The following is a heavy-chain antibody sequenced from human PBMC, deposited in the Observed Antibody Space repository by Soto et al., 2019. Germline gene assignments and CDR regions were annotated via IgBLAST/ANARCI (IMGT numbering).Heavy chain of an antibody. V-gene: IGHV3-15*01. J-gene: IGHJ4*02. CDR3: AVNDYLDY. CDR1: GFTFSDAW. CDR2: IKRKSDGGTT. Sequence: GGSLRLSCAASGFTFSDAWMIWVRQAPGKGLEWVGRIKRKSDGGTTDYAAPVKGRFTISRDDSANTLYLQMNSLKTEDTAVYFCAVNDYLDYWGQGALVTVSS.